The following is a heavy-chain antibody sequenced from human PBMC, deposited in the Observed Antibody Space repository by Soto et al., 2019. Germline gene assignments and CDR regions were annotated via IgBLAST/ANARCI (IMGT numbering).Heavy chain of an antibody. CDR2: IDTTGGT. Sequence: EVQLVESGGGLVQPGGSLRLSCEASGFTFSGHDMHWVRQPTGGTLEWVSGIDTTGGTYYPGSVKVRFTISRENAKNSLYLQMNSLRVGDTAVYYCASELAVPGSWYFDLWGRGTLVTVS. CDR3: ASELAVPGSWYFDL. CDR1: GFTFSGHD. V-gene: IGHV3-13*04. J-gene: IGHJ2*01. D-gene: IGHD2-8*02.